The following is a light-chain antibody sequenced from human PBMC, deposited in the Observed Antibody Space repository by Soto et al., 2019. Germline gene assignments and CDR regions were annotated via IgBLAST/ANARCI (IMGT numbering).Light chain of an antibody. J-gene: IGKJ1*01. CDR2: GAS. Sequence: EIVMTQSPVTLSVSPGERATLSCRASHHVATNLAWYPQKPGQAPRLLIYGASTRATGISARFSGSGSGTEFTLTISSPQSDDFAVYYCQQYTARPPWTFGQGTKV. CDR1: HHVATN. V-gene: IGKV3-15*01. CDR3: QQYTARPPWT.